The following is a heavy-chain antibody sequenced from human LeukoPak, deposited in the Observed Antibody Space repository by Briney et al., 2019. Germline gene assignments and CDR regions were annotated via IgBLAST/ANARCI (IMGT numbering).Heavy chain of an antibody. CDR3: ARHEDGGTYTY. D-gene: IGHD4-11*01. J-gene: IGHJ4*02. Sequence: GESLKISCKGSGYSFINYWIAWVRHMPGKGLEWMGIIYPGDSTPRYSPSIQGQVTFSADKSINTANLQWSSLKASDNAMYYCARHEDGGTYTYWGQGTLVTVSS. CDR1: GYSFINYW. CDR2: IYPGDSTP. V-gene: IGHV5-51*01.